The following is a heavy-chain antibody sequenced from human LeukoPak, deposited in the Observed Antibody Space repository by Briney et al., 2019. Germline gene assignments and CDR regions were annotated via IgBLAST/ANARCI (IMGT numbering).Heavy chain of an antibody. J-gene: IGHJ4*02. Sequence: SETLSLTCTVSGGSISSSSYYWAWIRQPPGKGLEWIGTIYYSGSTYYNPSLKSRVTISVDTSKNQFSLKLSSVTAADTAVYYCASGYYDSSGVDYWGQGTLATVSS. V-gene: IGHV4-39*01. D-gene: IGHD3-22*01. CDR1: GGSISSSSYY. CDR2: IYYSGST. CDR3: ASGYYDSSGVDY.